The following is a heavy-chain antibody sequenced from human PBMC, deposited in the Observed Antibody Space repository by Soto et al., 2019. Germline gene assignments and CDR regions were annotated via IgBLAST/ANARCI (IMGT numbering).Heavy chain of an antibody. J-gene: IGHJ4*02. CDR1: GFTFSNAW. D-gene: IGHD3-10*01. CDR3: TTLTMVRGVIPLPYYFDY. V-gene: IGHV3-15*01. Sequence: KPGGSLRLSCAASGFTFSNAWMSWVRQAPGKGLEWVGRIKSKTDGGTTDYAAPVKGRFTISRDDSKNTLYLQMNSLKTEDTAVYYCTTLTMVRGVIPLPYYFDYWGQGTLVTVSS. CDR2: IKSKTDGGTT.